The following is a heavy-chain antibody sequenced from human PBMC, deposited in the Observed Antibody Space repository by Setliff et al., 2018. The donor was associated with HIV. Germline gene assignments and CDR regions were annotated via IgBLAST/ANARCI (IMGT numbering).Heavy chain of an antibody. CDR1: GFTFSSYG. V-gene: IGHV3-20*04. D-gene: IGHD2-2*03. J-gene: IGHJ6*02. CDR2: INWNGVTT. Sequence: CAASGFTFSSYGMSWVRQSPGKGLEWVSTINWNGVTTYYADSVKGRFTISRDNAKNSLYLQMNSLRAEDTAVYYCARGYGYCSSTSCLKNYYYGMDVWGQGTTVTVSS. CDR3: ARGYGYCSSTSCLKNYYYGMDV.